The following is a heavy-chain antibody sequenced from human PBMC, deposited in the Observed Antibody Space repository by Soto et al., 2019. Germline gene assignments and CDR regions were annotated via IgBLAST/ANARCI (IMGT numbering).Heavy chain of an antibody. Sequence: SETLSLTCAVYGGSFSGYYWSWTRQPPGKGLEWIGEINHSGSTNYNPSLKSRVTISVGTSKNQFSLKLSSVTAADTAVYYCARVRSSGYYPPTFDYWGQGTLVTVSS. CDR1: GGSFSGYY. J-gene: IGHJ4*02. D-gene: IGHD3-22*01. CDR3: ARVRSSGYYPPTFDY. V-gene: IGHV4-34*01. CDR2: INHSGST.